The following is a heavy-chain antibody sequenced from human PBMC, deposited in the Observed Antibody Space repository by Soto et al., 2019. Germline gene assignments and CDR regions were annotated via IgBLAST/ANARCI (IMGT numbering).Heavy chain of an antibody. Sequence: QVQLVESGGGVVQPGRSLRLSCAASGFTFSSYAMHWVRQAPGKGLEWVAVISSDGSNKYYADSVKGRFTISRDNSKNKLYLPMNSLRAEDTAVYYCAREVVAATLSPNFDYWGQGTLVTVSS. V-gene: IGHV3-30-3*01. J-gene: IGHJ4*02. CDR1: GFTFSSYA. CDR3: AREVVAATLSPNFDY. D-gene: IGHD2-15*01. CDR2: ISSDGSNK.